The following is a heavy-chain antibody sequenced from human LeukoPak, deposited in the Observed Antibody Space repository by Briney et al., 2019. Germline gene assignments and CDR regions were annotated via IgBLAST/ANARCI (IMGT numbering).Heavy chain of an antibody. CDR2: IFSAGNT. CDR3: ASYSRPHY. D-gene: IGHD2-15*01. V-gene: IGHV3-53*01. Sequence: GGSLRLSCAASGFTVSSNYMSWVRQAPGKGLEWVSIIFSAGNTYYADSVKGRFTISRDNSKNTLYLQMNSLRAEDTAVYYCASYSRPHYWGQGTLVTVSS. J-gene: IGHJ4*02. CDR1: GFTVSSNY.